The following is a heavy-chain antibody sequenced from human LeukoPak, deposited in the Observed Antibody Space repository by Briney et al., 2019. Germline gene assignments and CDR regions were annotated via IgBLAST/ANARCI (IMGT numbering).Heavy chain of an antibody. J-gene: IGHJ5*02. CDR3: ARDPYFYDDSALTWFDP. CDR2: ISPGGSA. V-gene: IGHV4-34*01. Sequence: PSETLSLTCAVYGESFSDDYWTRIRQPPGKGLEWIGEISPGGSANVNPSLKSRVSISVDTSKSHFFLNLTSVTAADTAVYYCARDPYFYDDSALTWFDPWGQGTLVTVSS. D-gene: IGHD3-22*01. CDR1: GESFSDDY.